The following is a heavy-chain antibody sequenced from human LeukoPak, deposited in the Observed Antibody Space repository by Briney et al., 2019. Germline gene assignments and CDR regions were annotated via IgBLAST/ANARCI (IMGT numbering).Heavy chain of an antibody. J-gene: IGHJ3*02. CDR1: GFTFGNAW. CDR3: TTADYSSGWYDAFDI. CDR2: IKSKTDGGTT. V-gene: IGHV3-15*01. Sequence: GGSLRLSCAASGFTFGNAWMSWVRQAPGKGLEWVGRIKSKTDGGTTDYAAPVKGRFTISRDDSKNTLYLQMNSLKTEDTAVYYCTTADYSSGWYDAFDIWGQGTMVTVSS. D-gene: IGHD6-19*01.